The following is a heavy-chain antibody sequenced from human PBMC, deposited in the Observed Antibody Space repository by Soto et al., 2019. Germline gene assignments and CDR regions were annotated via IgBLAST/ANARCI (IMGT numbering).Heavy chain of an antibody. D-gene: IGHD2-21*02. V-gene: IGHV4-31*03. CDR3: ARVCGGDCHYGMDV. J-gene: IGHJ6*02. CDR2: IYYSGST. CDR1: GGSISSGGYY. Sequence: QVQLQESGPGLVKPSQTLSLTCTVSGGSISSGGYYWSWIRQHPGKGLEWIGYIYYSGSTYYNPSLKSRVTISVDTSENQFSLKLSSVTAAGTAVYYCARVCGGDCHYGMDVWGQGTTVTVSS.